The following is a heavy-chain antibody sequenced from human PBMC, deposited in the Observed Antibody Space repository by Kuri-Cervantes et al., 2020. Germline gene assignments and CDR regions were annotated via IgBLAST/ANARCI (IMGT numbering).Heavy chain of an antibody. Sequence: SVKVSCKASGGTFSSYAISWVRQAPGQGLEWMGGIIPIFGTANYAQKFQGRVTITADESTSTAYMELSSLRSEDTAVYYCAREALRSTHYYDSSGYYDRDFDIWGQGTTVTVSS. CDR3: AREALRSTHYYDSSGYYDRDFDI. CDR1: GGTFSSYA. J-gene: IGHJ3*02. V-gene: IGHV1-69*13. CDR2: IIPIFGTA. D-gene: IGHD3-22*01.